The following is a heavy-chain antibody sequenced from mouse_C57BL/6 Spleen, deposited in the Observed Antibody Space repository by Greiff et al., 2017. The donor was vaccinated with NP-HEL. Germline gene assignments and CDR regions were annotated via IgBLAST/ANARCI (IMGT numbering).Heavy chain of an antibody. J-gene: IGHJ1*03. Sequence: DVMLVESGGGLVKPGGSLKLSCAASGFTFSSYAMSWVRQTPEKRLEWVATISDGGSYTYYPDNVKGRFTISRDNAKNNLYLQMSHLKSEDTAMYYCASDGGTWYFDVWGTGTTVTVSS. CDR2: ISDGGSYT. CDR1: GFTFSSYA. V-gene: IGHV5-4*03. D-gene: IGHD2-14*01. CDR3: ASDGGTWYFDV.